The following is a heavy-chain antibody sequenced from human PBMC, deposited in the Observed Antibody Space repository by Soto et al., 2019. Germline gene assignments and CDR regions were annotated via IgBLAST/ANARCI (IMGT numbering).Heavy chain of an antibody. CDR1: GGTFSSYT. CDR2: IIPILGIA. CDR3: ARGVDIVANDASHI. J-gene: IGHJ3*02. V-gene: IGHV1-69*02. Sequence: ASVKVSCKASGGTFSSYTISWVRQAPGQGLEWMGRIIPILGIANYAQKFQGRVTITADKSTSTAYMELSSLRSEDTAVYYCARGVDIVANDASHIRGQATMVTVSS. D-gene: IGHD5-12*01.